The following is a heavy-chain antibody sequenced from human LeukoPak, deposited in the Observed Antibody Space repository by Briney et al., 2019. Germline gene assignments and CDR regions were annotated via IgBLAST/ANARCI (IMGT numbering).Heavy chain of an antibody. CDR2: ISWNSGSI. V-gene: IGHV3-9*03. Sequence: QAGGSLRLSCAASGFTFGDFTMHWVPQVPGQGLEWVTRISWNSGSIDYADSVKGRFTISRDNAKNSLYLQMNNLRAEDMALYSCAKGYRDAFDMWGQGTMVTVSS. CDR3: AKGYRDAFDM. D-gene: IGHD3-16*02. J-gene: IGHJ3*02. CDR1: GFTFGDFT.